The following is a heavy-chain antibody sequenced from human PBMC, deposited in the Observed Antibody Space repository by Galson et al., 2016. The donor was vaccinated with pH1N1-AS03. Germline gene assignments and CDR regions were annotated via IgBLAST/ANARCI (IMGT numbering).Heavy chain of an antibody. Sequence: SLRLSCAASGIPFSSHWMHWIRQVPGKGLVWVSQINTDGTETIYADSVKGRFTISRDNAKNTLHLQMDSLRAEDTAMYYCTNSLVYWGQGTLVTVSS. J-gene: IGHJ4*02. D-gene: IGHD1-26*01. CDR3: TNSLVY. V-gene: IGHV3-74*01. CDR1: GIPFSSHW. CDR2: INTDGTET.